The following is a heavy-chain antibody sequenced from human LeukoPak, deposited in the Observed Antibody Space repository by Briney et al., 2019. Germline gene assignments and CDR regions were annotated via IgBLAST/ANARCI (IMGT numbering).Heavy chain of an antibody. Sequence: GGSLRLSCAASGLTFSSYAMSWVRQAPGKGLEWVSTISGSGGSTYSADSVKGRFTISRDNSKNTLYLQMNSLRAEDTAVYYCAKWGLGGFKEWDPIARGAFHIWGQGTLVTVSS. CDR2: ISGSGGST. D-gene: IGHD3-16*01. V-gene: IGHV3-23*01. CDR1: GLTFSSYA. CDR3: AKWGLGGFKEWDPIARGAFHI. J-gene: IGHJ3*02.